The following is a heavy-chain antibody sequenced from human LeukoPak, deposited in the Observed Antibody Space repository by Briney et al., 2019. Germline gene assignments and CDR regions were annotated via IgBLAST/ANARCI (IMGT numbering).Heavy chain of an antibody. CDR1: GFTFSTHG. D-gene: IGHD5-12*01. CDR2: IGGSGIGHST. J-gene: IGHJ4*02. V-gene: IGHV3-23*01. Sequence: GGSLRLSCVGSGFTFSTHGMNWVRQAPGKGLEWVSGIGGSGIGHSTHYADSVKGRFTISRDNSKNMVYLQMDSLRAEDTALYHCARDSGWLRYHDWGQGALVTVSS. CDR3: ARDSGWLRYHD.